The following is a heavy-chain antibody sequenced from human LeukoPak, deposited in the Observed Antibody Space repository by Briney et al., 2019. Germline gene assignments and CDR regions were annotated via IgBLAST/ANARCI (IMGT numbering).Heavy chain of an antibody. V-gene: IGHV1-8*01. CDR1: GYTFTSYN. CDR3: ARGYCSTNSCYLD. D-gene: IGHD2-2*01. CDR2: MNPNNGDT. Sequence: ASVKVSCKTSGYTFTSYNINWVRQATGQGLEWMGGMNPNNGDTDYAQKFQGRVTMTRTTSISTAYMELSSLRSEDTAVYYCARGYCSTNSCYLDWGQGTPVIVSS. J-gene: IGHJ4*02.